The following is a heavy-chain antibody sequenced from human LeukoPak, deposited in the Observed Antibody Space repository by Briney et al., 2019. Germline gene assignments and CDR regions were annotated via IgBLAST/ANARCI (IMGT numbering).Heavy chain of an antibody. D-gene: IGHD5-18*01. CDR2: ISDSSTYI. CDR1: GFTFSTYS. J-gene: IGHJ4*02. V-gene: IGHV3-21*01. CDR3: AREPTSMGSDY. Sequence: GGSLTLSCTASGFTFSTYSMTWVRQAPGKGLEWVSSISDSSTYIYYTDSVKGRFTISRDNAKNSLYLQMNSLRADDAAVYYYAREPTSMGSDYWGQGTLVTVSS.